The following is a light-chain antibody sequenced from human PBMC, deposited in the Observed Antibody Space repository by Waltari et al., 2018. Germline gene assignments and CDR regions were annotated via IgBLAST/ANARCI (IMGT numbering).Light chain of an antibody. V-gene: IGKV1-39*01. CDR1: QNINTY. CDR2: GAS. Sequence: DIQMTQSPSSVSASVGDRVTISCRASQNINTYLNWYQQKPGKAPKLLINGASRLQSGVPSRFSGSGSGTDFTLTINSLQVEDFATYYCQQSNSGPWTFGQGTK. J-gene: IGKJ1*01. CDR3: QQSNSGPWT.